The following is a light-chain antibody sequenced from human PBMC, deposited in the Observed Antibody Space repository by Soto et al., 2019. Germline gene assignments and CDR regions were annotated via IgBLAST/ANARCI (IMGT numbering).Light chain of an antibody. V-gene: IGKV3-15*01. CDR2: GAS. CDR3: QQYNNWPPWT. CDR1: QSVSTK. Sequence: DILMTQSPATLSVSPGETATLSCRASQSVSTKLAWYQQKPGQAPRLLINGASTRATGVPARFSGWGSGTEFTLTISSLQSEDFAVYYCQQYNNWPPWTFGQGTKVDIK. J-gene: IGKJ1*01.